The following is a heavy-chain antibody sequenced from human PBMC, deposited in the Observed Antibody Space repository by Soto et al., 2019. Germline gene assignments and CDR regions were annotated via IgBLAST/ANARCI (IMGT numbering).Heavy chain of an antibody. CDR2: IHSDGST. V-gene: IGHV3-53*01. CDR3: ARDASGPFDY. CDR1: GFTVSDS. J-gene: IGHJ4*02. Sequence: GGSLRLSCSVAGFTVSDSMSWVRQAPGKGLECVSFIHSDGSTHYTDSVRGRFTISRDNSKNTLYLQMDRLLVDDTAVYFCARDASGPFDYWGQGTLVTVSS. D-gene: IGHD6-19*01.